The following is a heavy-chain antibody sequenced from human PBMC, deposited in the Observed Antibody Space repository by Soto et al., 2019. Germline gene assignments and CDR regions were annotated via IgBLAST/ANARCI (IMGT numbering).Heavy chain of an antibody. V-gene: IGHV1-69*13. J-gene: IGHJ6*02. Sequence: SVKVSCKASGGTFSSYAISWVRQAPGQGLEWMGGIIPIFGTANYAQKFQGRVTITADESTSTAYMELSSLRSEDTAVYYCATGSDYGDYYYGMDVWGQGTTVTVSS. CDR2: IIPIFGTA. CDR3: ATGSDYGDYYYGMDV. CDR1: GGTFSSYA. D-gene: IGHD4-17*01.